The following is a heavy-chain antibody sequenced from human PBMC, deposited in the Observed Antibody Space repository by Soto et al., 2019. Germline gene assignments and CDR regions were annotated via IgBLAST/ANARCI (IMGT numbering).Heavy chain of an antibody. CDR3: ARAHYGDYGYGMDD. V-gene: IGHV3-48*02. J-gene: IGHJ6*02. CDR2: ISSSSTI. Sequence: GGSLRLSCAASGFTFSSCSMNWVRQAPGKGLEWVSYISSSSTIYYADSVKGRFTISRDNAKNSLYLQMNSLRDEDTAVYYCARAHYGDYGYGMDDWGQGTTVTVSS. CDR1: GFTFSSCS. D-gene: IGHD4-17*01.